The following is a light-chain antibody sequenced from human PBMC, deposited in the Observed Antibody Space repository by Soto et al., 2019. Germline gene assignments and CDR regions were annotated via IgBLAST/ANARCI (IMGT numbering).Light chain of an antibody. V-gene: IGKV3-20*01. CDR1: QSVSSN. CDR3: QQYGSSPWT. J-gene: IGKJ1*01. CDR2: GAS. Sequence: ETVMTQSPGTLSVSPGERASVCCRASQSVSSNLAWYQQKPGQAPRLLIYGASSRATGIPDRFSGSGSGTDFTLTISSLESEDFAVYYCQQYGSSPWTFGQGTKVDIK.